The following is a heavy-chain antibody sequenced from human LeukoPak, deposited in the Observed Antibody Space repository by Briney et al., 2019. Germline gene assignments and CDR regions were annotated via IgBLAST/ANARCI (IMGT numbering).Heavy chain of an antibody. J-gene: IGHJ4*02. D-gene: IGHD2-8*01. Sequence: SETLSLTCTVSGYSISSGYYWGWIRQPPGKGLEWIGSIYHSGSTYYNPSLKSRLTISVDTPKNQFSLKLSSVTAADTAVYYCGRDGGGDCSNGVCYSFDYWGQGTLVTVSS. V-gene: IGHV4-38-2*02. CDR3: GRDGGGDCSNGVCYSFDY. CDR2: IYHSGST. CDR1: GYSISSGYY.